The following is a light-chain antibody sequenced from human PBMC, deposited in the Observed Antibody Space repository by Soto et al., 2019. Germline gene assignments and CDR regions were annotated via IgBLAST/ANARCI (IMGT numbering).Light chain of an antibody. J-gene: IGKJ2*01. V-gene: IGKV1-5*03. CDR1: QSISSW. CDR3: QQYNSYPDT. CDR2: KAS. Sequence: DIQMTQSPSTMSASVGDRVTITCRASQSISSWLAWYQQKPGKAPKLLIYKASSLESGVPSRFSGSGSGTEFTITISSLQPDDFANYYCQQYNSYPDTFGQGTKLEIK.